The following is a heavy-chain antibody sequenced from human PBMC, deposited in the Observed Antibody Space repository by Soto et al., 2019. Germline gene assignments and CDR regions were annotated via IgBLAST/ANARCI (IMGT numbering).Heavy chain of an antibody. CDR1: GFSSSDYY. D-gene: IGHD4-17*01. CDR3: ARDRAYYGDYEGFDY. CDR2: ISSSGSTI. J-gene: IGHJ4*02. V-gene: IGHV3-11*01. Sequence: GGSLGLCCAASGFSSSDYYMSWIRQAPGKGLEWVSYISSSGSTIYYADSVKGRFTISRDNAKNSLYLQMNSLRAEDTAVYYCARDRAYYGDYEGFDYWGQGTMVTVSS.